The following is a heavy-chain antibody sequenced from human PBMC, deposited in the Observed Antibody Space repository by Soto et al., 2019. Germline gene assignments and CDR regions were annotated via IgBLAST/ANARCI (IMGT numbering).Heavy chain of an antibody. J-gene: IGHJ4*02. CDR3: ARGGWRQIDY. D-gene: IGHD3-3*01. CDR2: FYYSGST. CDR1: GGSISSYY. V-gene: IGHV4-59*08. Sequence: QVQLQESGPGLVKPSETLSLTCTVSGGSISSYYWSWIRQPPGKGLEWIGYFYYSGSTNYNPYLKSRVPISVDTSKNPFSLKLSSVTAADTAVYYCARGGWRQIDYWGQGTLVTVSS.